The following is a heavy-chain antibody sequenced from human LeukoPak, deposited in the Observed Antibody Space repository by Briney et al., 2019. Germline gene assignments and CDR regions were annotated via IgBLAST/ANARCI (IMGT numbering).Heavy chain of an antibody. D-gene: IGHD4-17*01. CDR3: ARDNYGDYYYYYMDV. J-gene: IGHJ6*03. CDR1: GYTFTSYG. CDR2: ISAYNGNT. V-gene: IGHV1-18*01. Sequence: ASVKVSCKASGYTFTSYGINWVRQAPGQGLEWMGWISAYNGNTNYAQNLQGRVTMTTDTSTSTAYMELRSLRSDDTAVYYCARDNYGDYYYYYMDVWGKGTTVTVSS.